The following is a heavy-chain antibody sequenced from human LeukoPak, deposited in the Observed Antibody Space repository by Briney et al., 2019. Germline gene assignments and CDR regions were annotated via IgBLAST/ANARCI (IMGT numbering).Heavy chain of an antibody. Sequence: SETLSLTCAVSGGSISSYYWSWIRQPPGKGLEWIGYIYYSGSTNYNPSLKSRVTISVDTSKNQFSLKLSSVTAADTAVYYCARLSSGSSSWYDIDYWGQGTLVTVSS. CDR1: GGSISSYY. V-gene: IGHV4-59*08. J-gene: IGHJ4*02. CDR3: ARLSSGSSSWYDIDY. CDR2: IYYSGST. D-gene: IGHD6-13*01.